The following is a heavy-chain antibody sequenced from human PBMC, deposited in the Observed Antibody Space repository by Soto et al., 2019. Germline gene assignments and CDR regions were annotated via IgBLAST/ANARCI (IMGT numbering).Heavy chain of an antibody. CDR1: GFTFSSYA. J-gene: IGHJ4*02. CDR2: ISYDGSNK. D-gene: IGHD3-22*01. V-gene: IGHV3-30-3*01. CDR3: ARDLADYYDSSGYYIDY. Sequence: QVQLVESGGGVVQPGRSLRLSCAASGFTFSSYAMHWVHQAPGKGLEWVAVISYDGSNKYYADSVKGRFTISRDNSKNTLYLQMNSLRAEDTAVYYCARDLADYYDSSGYYIDYWGQGTLVTVSS.